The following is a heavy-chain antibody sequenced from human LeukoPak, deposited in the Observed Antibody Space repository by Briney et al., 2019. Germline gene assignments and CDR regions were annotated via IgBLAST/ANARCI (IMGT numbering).Heavy chain of an antibody. Sequence: PSETLSLTCAVYGVSFSDYYWSWIRQPPGKGLEWIGEINHSGSTNYNPSLKSRVTISVDTSKNQFSLQLTSVTAADTAVYYCASLIAATHDYWGQGTLVTVSS. J-gene: IGHJ4*02. CDR1: GVSFSDYY. CDR3: ASLIAATHDY. V-gene: IGHV4-34*01. CDR2: INHSGST. D-gene: IGHD2-15*01.